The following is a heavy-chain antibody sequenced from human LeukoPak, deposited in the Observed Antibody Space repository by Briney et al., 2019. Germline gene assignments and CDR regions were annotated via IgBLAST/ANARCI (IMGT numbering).Heavy chain of an antibody. CDR3: AKGVTTVRIYYHGMDV. Sequence: SGESLKISCAASGFTFSSCAMSWVRQAPGKGLEWVSLISGSGDSRYYADSVKGWFTISRDNAKNTLWLQMNSLRAEDTAVYYCAKGVTTVRIYYHGMDVWGQGTTVTVSS. D-gene: IGHD4-17*01. CDR1: GFTFSSCA. V-gene: IGHV3-23*01. CDR2: ISGSGDSR. J-gene: IGHJ6*02.